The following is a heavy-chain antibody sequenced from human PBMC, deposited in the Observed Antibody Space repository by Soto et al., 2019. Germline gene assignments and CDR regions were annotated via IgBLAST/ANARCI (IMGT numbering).Heavy chain of an antibody. CDR2: ISSSSSYI. Sequence: GGSLRLSCAASGFTFSGYSMNWVRQAPGKGLEWVSSISSSSSYIYYADSVKGRFTISRDNAKNSLYLQMNSLRAEDTAVYYCARYMLNGYSYGSVYSGQGTLVTVS. CDR1: GFTFSGYS. CDR3: ARYMLNGYSYGSVY. V-gene: IGHV3-21*01. J-gene: IGHJ4*02. D-gene: IGHD5-18*01.